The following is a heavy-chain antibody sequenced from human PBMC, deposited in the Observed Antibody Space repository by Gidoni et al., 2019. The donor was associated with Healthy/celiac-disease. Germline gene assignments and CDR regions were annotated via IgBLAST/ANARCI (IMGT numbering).Heavy chain of an antibody. CDR2: IIPIYGTA. J-gene: IGHJ5*02. CDR1: GVTFSSYS. V-gene: IGHV1-69*06. Sequence: QVQLVQSGAELTKPGSSVTVSCQASGVTFSSYSISWVRQAPGQGLEWMGGIIPIYGTANYEQKFQGRVTITAEKYTSIDYMEQSSLRSEDTAVYYCARDYYYDSSGYYWGWFDPWGQGTLVTVSS. D-gene: IGHD3-22*01. CDR3: ARDYYYDSSGYYWGWFDP.